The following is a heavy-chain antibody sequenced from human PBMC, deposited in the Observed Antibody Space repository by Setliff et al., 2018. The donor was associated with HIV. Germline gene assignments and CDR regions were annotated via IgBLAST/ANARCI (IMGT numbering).Heavy chain of an antibody. D-gene: IGHD2-15*01. V-gene: IGHV4-39*07. CDR1: GGSISSSTYY. CDR3: ARDGRHDRNRWYVTHQYFKY. J-gene: IGHJ1*01. CDR2: IYSSGST. Sequence: SETLSLTCTVSGGSISSSTYYWGWIRQPPGKGLEWIGSIYSSGSTYYNPSLKSRVTISVDTSKKQFSLRLSSVTAADTAVYYCARDGRHDRNRWYVTHQYFKYWGQGTLVTVSS.